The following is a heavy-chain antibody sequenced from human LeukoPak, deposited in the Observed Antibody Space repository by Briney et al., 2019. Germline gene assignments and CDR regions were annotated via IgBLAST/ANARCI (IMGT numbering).Heavy chain of an antibody. CDR3: ALDPQYDFDY. CDR2: IDGDGGDT. V-gene: IGHV3-23*01. Sequence: GGSLRLSCAASGFTFSNYGMTWVRQAPGKGLEWVSTIDGDGGDTHYADSVKGRFTISRDNFKNTLYLQMNSLRAEDTAVYYRALDPQYDFDYWGQGTLVTVSS. J-gene: IGHJ4*02. CDR1: GFTFSNYG. D-gene: IGHD2-2*01.